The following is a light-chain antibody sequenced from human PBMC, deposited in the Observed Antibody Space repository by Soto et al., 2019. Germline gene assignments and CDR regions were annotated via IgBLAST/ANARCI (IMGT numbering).Light chain of an antibody. V-gene: IGLV2-14*01. Sequence: QSALTQPASVSGSPGQSITISCTGTSSDVGGYKYVSWYQHHPGKAPKLMISEVSSRPSGVSDRFSGSKSGNTASLTISRLQAEDEADYYCSSYRNTSTPHVVFGGGTKLTVL. CDR2: EVS. J-gene: IGLJ2*01. CDR3: SSYRNTSTPHVV. CDR1: SSDVGGYKY.